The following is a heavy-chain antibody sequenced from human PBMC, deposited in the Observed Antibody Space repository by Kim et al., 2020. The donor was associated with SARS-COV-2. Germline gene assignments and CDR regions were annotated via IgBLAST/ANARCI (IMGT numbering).Heavy chain of an antibody. Sequence: SETLSLTCAVNVGSFGHYWTWIRQAPGRGLECIGEINHSGGSNINPSLKRRVTISVDTYKNQFSLRLNSTTAADTGFYFCARGRDWNQGYFDSWGQGTPVIVSS. D-gene: IGHD1-1*01. V-gene: IGHV4-34*01. CDR3: ARGRDWNQGYFDS. J-gene: IGHJ4*02. CDR2: INHSGGS. CDR1: VGSFGHY.